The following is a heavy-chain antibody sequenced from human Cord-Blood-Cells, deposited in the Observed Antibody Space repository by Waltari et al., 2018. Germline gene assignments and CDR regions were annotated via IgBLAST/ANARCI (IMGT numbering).Heavy chain of an antibody. J-gene: IGHJ3*02. CDR2: IYSGGST. Sequence: EVQLVETGGGLIQPGGSLRLPCAASGFTVSSHYLSWVRQAPGKGLEWVSVIYSGGSTYYADSVKGRFTISRDNSKNTLYLQMNSLRAEDTAVYYCATARVGAFDIWGQGTMVTVSS. V-gene: IGHV3-53*02. CDR1: GFTVSSHY. CDR3: ATARVGAFDI. D-gene: IGHD1-26*01.